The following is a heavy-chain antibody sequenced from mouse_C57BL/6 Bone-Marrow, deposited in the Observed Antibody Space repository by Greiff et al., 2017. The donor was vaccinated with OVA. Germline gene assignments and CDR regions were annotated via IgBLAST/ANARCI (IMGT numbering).Heavy chain of an antibody. CDR1: GFTFSDYG. CDR3: ARDAGLRLAAWFAY. D-gene: IGHD2-4*01. Sequence: DVQLVESGGGLVKPGGSLKLSCAASGFTFSDYGMHWVRQAPEKGLEWVAYISSGSSTIYYADTVKGRFTISRDNAKNTLFLQMTSLRSEDTAMEYCARDAGLRLAAWFAYWGQGTLVTVSA. CDR2: ISSGSSTI. V-gene: IGHV5-17*01. J-gene: IGHJ3*01.